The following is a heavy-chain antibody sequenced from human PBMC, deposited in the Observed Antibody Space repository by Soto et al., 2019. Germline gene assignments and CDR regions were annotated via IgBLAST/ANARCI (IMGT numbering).Heavy chain of an antibody. CDR3: ARVPPEVVTPSDAFDI. V-gene: IGHV3-74*01. J-gene: IGHJ3*02. CDR2: INSDGSST. D-gene: IGHD2-21*02. CDR1: GFTFSSYW. Sequence: PGGSLRLSCAASGFTFSSYWMHWVRQAPGKGLVWVSRINSDGSSTSYADSVKGRFTISRDNAKNTLYLQMNSLRAEDTAVYYCARVPPEVVTPSDAFDIWGQGTMVTVSS.